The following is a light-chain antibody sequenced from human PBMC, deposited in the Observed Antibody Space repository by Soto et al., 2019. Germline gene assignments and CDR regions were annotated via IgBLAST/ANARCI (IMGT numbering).Light chain of an antibody. Sequence: QSVLTQPASVSGSPEQSITISCTGTSSDVGAYNLVSWYQQHPGKAPRLIIYEGSKRPSGISHRFSGSKSDNTASLTISGLRAEDEAHYHCCSGAGSNNYVFGTGTKLTVL. J-gene: IGLJ1*01. CDR3: CSGAGSNNYV. V-gene: IGLV2-23*01. CDR1: SSDVGAYNL. CDR2: EGS.